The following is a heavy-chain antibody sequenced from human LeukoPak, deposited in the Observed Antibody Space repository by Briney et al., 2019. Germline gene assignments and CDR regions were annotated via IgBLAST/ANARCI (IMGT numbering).Heavy chain of an antibody. D-gene: IGHD2-2*02. Sequence: SVKVSCKASGGTFSSYAISWVRQAPGRGLEWMGGIIPIFGTANYAQKFQGRVTITADESTSTAYMELSSLRSEDTAVYYCAKDQSYRHKEYFDYWGQGTLVTVSS. J-gene: IGHJ4*02. V-gene: IGHV1-69*13. CDR1: GGTFSSYA. CDR3: AKDQSYRHKEYFDY. CDR2: IIPIFGTA.